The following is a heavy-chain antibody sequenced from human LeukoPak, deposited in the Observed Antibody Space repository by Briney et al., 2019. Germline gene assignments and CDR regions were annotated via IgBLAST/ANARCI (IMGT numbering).Heavy chain of an antibody. CDR2: ISSSSSYI. V-gene: IGHV3-21*01. CDR3: ARWYYDFWSGYYAY. J-gene: IGHJ4*02. Sequence: GGSLRLSCAASGFTFSSYGMSWVRQAPGKGLEWVSSISSSSSYIYYADSVKGRFTISRDNAKNSLYLQMSSLRAEDTAVYYCARWYYDFWSGYYAYWGQGTLVTVSS. D-gene: IGHD3-3*01. CDR1: GFTFSSYG.